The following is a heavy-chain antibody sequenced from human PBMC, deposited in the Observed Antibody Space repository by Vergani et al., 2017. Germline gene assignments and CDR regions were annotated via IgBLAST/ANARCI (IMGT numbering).Heavy chain of an antibody. J-gene: IGHJ4*02. Sequence: VQLLESGGSLKQPGGSVRLSCAASGFTFSTYAMHWVRQAPGKGLEWVAFIQKDGIDKFYADSVRGRFTISRDISKNTLYLEMNSLSAEDTALYHCVKDHPVFDEWGRGTLVSVS. CDR3: VKDHPVFDE. V-gene: IGHV3-30*02. CDR1: GFTFSTYA. CDR2: IQKDGIDK.